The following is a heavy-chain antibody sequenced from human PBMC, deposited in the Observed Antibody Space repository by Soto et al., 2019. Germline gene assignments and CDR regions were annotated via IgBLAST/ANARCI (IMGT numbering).Heavy chain of an antibody. Sequence: QVQLVESGGGVVQPGRSLRLSCAASGFTFSSYAMHWVRQAPGKGLEWVAVISYDGSNKYYADSVKGRFTISRDNSKNTLYLQMNSLRAEDTAVYYCARGGGITMIVVVITDDAFDIWGQGTMVTVSS. V-gene: IGHV3-30-3*01. D-gene: IGHD3-22*01. CDR2: ISYDGSNK. CDR3: ARGGGITMIVVVITDDAFDI. J-gene: IGHJ3*02. CDR1: GFTFSSYA.